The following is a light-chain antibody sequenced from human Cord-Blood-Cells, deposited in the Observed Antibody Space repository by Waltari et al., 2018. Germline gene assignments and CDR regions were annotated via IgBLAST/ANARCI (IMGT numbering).Light chain of an antibody. Sequence: TISCTGTSSDVGGSNYVSWYQQHPGKAPKLMIYDVSNRPSGVSNRFSGSKSGNTASLTISGLQAEDEADYYCSSYTSSSTLVVFGGGTKLTVL. CDR1: SSDVGGSNY. CDR3: SSYTSSSTLVV. V-gene: IGLV2-14*04. CDR2: DVS. J-gene: IGLJ2*01.